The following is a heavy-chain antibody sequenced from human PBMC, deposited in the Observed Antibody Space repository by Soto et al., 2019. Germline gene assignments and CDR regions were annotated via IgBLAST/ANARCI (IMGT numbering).Heavy chain of an antibody. CDR1: GGSISSGGYY. D-gene: IGHD3-22*01. V-gene: IGHV4-31*03. CDR2: IYYSGST. CDR3: ARSYDSCGGYYFDY. J-gene: IGHJ4*02. Sequence: QVQLQESGPGLVKPSQTLSLTCTVSGGSISSGGYYWSWIRQHPGKGLEWIGYIYYSGSTYYNPSLKSRVTLSVDTSKNQGALKLSSVTAADTAVYYCARSYDSCGGYYFDYWGQGTLVTVSS.